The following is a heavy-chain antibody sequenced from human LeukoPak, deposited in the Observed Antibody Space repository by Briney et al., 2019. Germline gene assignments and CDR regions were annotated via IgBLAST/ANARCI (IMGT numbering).Heavy chain of an antibody. CDR1: GXTFSNYW. D-gene: IGHD6-19*01. CDR2: IKEDGSEK. CDR3: ARDPLIAVAGIYFDY. V-gene: IGHV3-7*05. Sequence: AGGSLRLSCAASGXTFSNYWMNWVRQAPGKGLEWVANIKEDGSEKNYVDSVKGRFTISRDNAKNSLYLQMSSLRAEDTAVYYCARDPLIAVAGIYFDYWGQGTLVTVSS. J-gene: IGHJ4*02.